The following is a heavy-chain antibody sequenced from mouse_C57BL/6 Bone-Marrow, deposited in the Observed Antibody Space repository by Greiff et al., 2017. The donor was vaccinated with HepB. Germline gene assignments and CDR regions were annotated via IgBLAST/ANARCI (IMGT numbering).Heavy chain of an antibody. J-gene: IGHJ3*01. Sequence: EVKLVESGGGLVQPGGSLKLSCAASGFTFSSYTMSWVRQTPEKRLEWVATISGGGGNTYYPDSVKGRFTISRDNAKNTLYLQMSSLRSEDTALYYCARPYGSSPAWFAYWGQGTLVTVSA. CDR2: ISGGGGNT. V-gene: IGHV5-9*01. CDR3: ARPYGSSPAWFAY. CDR1: GFTFSSYT. D-gene: IGHD1-1*01.